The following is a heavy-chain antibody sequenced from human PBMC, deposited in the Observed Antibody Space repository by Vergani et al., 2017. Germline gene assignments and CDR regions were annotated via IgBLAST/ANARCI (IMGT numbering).Heavy chain of an antibody. CDR2: IYSSGST. D-gene: IGHD2-2*02. CDR1: GGSLINYY. Sequence: QVQLQESGPGLVKPSETLPLTCTVSGGSLINYYWSWVRQPPGQGLEWIGYIYSSGSTTYSSSLKTRLTMSVDPSKNQFSLKLRSVTLADTAVYYCARTXGHCSNSNCYNLDYWGQGTLVTVSS. J-gene: IGHJ4*02. CDR3: ARTXGHCSNSNCYNLDY. V-gene: IGHV4-59*01.